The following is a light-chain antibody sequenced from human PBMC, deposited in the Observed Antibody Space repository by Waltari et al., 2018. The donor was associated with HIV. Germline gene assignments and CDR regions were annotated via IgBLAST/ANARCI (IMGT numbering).Light chain of an antibody. CDR3: AVWDDGLSGVV. CDR1: WTNIVRTY. V-gene: IGLV1-47*01. J-gene: IGLJ2*01. CDR2: RNY. Sequence: SVLTLSPSASRTPGRTATISFSATWTNIVRTYVYLYQKVPGTAPKLLIYRNYQRPSGVPDRFSGSKSGTTASLAISGLRSEDEADYYCAVWDDGLSGVVFGGGTKLTVL.